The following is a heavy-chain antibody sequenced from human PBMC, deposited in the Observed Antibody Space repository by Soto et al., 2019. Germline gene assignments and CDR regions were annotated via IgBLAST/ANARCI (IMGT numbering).Heavy chain of an antibody. D-gene: IGHD6-13*01. CDR2: IYYSGST. J-gene: IGHJ4*02. Sequence: LSLTCTVSGGSISSGGYYWSWIRQHPGKGLEWIGYIYYSGSTYYNPSLKSRVTISVDTSKNQFSLKLSSVTAADTAVYYCARGSIAAAGERDYWGQGTLVTVSS. V-gene: IGHV4-31*03. CDR3: ARGSIAAAGERDY. CDR1: GGSISSGGYY.